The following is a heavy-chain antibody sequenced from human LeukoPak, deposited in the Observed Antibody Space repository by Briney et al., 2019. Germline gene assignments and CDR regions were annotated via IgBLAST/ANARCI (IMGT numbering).Heavy chain of an antibody. CDR1: GFTFSSYG. J-gene: IGHJ5*02. Sequence: GGSLRLSCAASGFTFSSYGMHWVRQAPGKGLEWVAVIWYDGSNKYYADSVKGRFTISRDNSKNTLYLQMNSLRAEDTAIYYCARAAGWFDPWGQGTLVTVSS. V-gene: IGHV3-33*01. CDR3: ARAAGWFDP. CDR2: IWYDGSNK.